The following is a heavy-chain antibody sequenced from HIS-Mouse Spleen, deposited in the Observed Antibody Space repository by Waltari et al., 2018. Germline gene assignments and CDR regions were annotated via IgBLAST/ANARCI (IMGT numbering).Heavy chain of an antibody. CDR3: AREIPYSSSWYDWYFDL. D-gene: IGHD6-13*01. J-gene: IGHJ2*01. Sequence: QLQLQESGPGLVKPSETLSLPCTVPVGSIGSSSYYWGWIRQPPGKGREWVGSIYYSGSTYYNPSLKSRVTISVDTSKNQFSLKLSSVTAADTAVYYCAREIPYSSSWYDWYFDLWGRGTLVTVSS. V-gene: IGHV4-39*07. CDR1: VGSIGSSSYY. CDR2: IYYSGST.